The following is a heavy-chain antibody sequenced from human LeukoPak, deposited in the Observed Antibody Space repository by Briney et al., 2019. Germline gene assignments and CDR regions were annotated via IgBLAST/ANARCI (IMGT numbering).Heavy chain of an antibody. Sequence: GGSLRLSCAASGFTVSSNYMSWVRQAPGKGLEWVSVIYSGGSTYYADSVKGRFTISRDNSKNTLYLQMNSLRAEDTAVYYCARRSGYTPTINYWGQGTLVTVSS. J-gene: IGHJ4*02. CDR1: GFTVSSNY. V-gene: IGHV3-66*04. CDR2: IYSGGST. D-gene: IGHD3-22*01. CDR3: ARRSGYTPTINY.